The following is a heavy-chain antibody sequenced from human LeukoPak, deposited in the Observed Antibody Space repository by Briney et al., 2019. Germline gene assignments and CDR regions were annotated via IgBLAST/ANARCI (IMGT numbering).Heavy chain of an antibody. CDR3: AGGWGGATPQENSQP. V-gene: IGHV3-30-3*01. D-gene: IGHD3-16*01. Sequence: GGSLRPSCAASGFTFSSYAMHWVRQAPGKGLEWVAVISYDGSNKYYADSVKGRFTISRDNSKNTLYLQMNSLRAEDTAVYYCAGGWGGATPQENSQPGGRGPRVPVSS. CDR1: GFTFSSYA. J-gene: IGHJ1*01. CDR2: ISYDGSNK.